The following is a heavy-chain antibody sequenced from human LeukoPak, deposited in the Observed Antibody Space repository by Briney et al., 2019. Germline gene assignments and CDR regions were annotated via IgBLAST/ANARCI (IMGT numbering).Heavy chain of an antibody. CDR2: IYTSGST. J-gene: IGHJ5*02. CDR3: ARGPPYYYDSSGYYPEVWFDP. CDR1: GGSISSYY. D-gene: IGHD3-22*01. Sequence: PSETLSLTCTVSGGSISSYYWSWIRQPAGKGLEWIGRIYTSGSTNYNPSLKSRVTISVDTSKNQFSLKLSSVTAADTAVYYCARGPPYYYDSSGYYPEVWFDPWGQGTLVTVPS. V-gene: IGHV4-4*07.